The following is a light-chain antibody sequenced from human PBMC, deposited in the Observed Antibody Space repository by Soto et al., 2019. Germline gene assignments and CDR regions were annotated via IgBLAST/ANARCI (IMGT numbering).Light chain of an antibody. CDR2: DVT. Sequence: QSVLTQPASVSGSPGQSIAISCTGTGSDVGDYNYVSWYQQHPGKAPKLMIYDVTNRPSGVSNRSSGSKSGNTASLTISGLQAEDDADYYCTSHTTRSTLVFGTGTKVTVL. CDR3: TSHTTRSTLV. V-gene: IGLV2-14*01. J-gene: IGLJ1*01. CDR1: GSDVGDYNY.